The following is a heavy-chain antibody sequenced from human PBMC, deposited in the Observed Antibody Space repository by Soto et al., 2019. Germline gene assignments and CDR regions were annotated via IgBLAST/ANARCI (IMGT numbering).Heavy chain of an antibody. V-gene: IGHV4-59*01. CDR1: GGSISSYY. D-gene: IGHD3-16*01. Sequence: SETLSLTCTVSGGSISSYYWSWIRQPPGKGLEWIGYIYYSGSTNYNPSLKSRVTISVDTSKNQFSLKLSSVTAADTAVYYCATLSRRGNYLGYGGQGTLVTVSS. CDR2: IYYSGST. J-gene: IGHJ4*02. CDR3: ATLSRRGNYLGY.